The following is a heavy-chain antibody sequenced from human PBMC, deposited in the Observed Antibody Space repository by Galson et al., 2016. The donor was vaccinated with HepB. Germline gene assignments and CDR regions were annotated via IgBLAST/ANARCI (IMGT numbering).Heavy chain of an antibody. D-gene: IGHD6-13*01. CDR3: ARGSLWYDY. CDR2: ISHSGTT. V-gene: IGHV4-34*01. J-gene: IGHJ4*02. Sequence: ETLSPTCDVSGVSFSGYYWSWIRQPPGKGLEWSGEISHSGTTYYNSSLKSRVTISVDTSKNQFSLKLSSVTAADTAVYYCARGSLWYDYWGQGTLVTVSS. CDR1: GVSFSGYY.